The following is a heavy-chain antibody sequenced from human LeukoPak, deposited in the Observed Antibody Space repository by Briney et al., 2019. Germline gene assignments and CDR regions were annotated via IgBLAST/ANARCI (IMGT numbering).Heavy chain of an antibody. V-gene: IGHV4-38-2*01. CDR1: GHSISTGYY. D-gene: IGHD3-10*01. CDR2: MSHNRGT. CDR3: ASYYASGVSAYNYYGMDV. J-gene: IGHJ6*04. Sequence: SETLSLTCAVSGHSISTGYYWGWIRQPPGKGLEWIGSMSHNRGTYYNPSLKSRVTISMDTSKNQVSLRLTSVTAADTAVYYCASYYASGVSAYNYYGMDVWGKGTTVTVSS.